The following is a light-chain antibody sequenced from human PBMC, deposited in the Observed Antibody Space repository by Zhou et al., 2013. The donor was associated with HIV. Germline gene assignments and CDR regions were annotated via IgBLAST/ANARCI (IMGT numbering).Light chain of an antibody. CDR1: QSLLYSNGYNY. J-gene: IGKJ1*01. Sequence: DTVMTQSPLSLPVTPGEPASISCRSSQSLLYSNGYNYLDWYLQKPGQSPQVLIYLGSNRASGVPDRFSGSGSGTDFTLKISRVEAEDVGVYYCMQALQTPVTFGQGTKVEIK. V-gene: IGKV2-28*01. CDR2: LGS. CDR3: MQALQTPVT.